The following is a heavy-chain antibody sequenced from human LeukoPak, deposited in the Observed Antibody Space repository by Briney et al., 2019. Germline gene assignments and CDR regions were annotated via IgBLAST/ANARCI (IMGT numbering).Heavy chain of an antibody. V-gene: IGHV3-43D*04. CDR3: AKGDYRWLQSGDSDY. CDR2: ISWDGGST. J-gene: IGHJ4*02. CDR1: GFTFDDYA. Sequence: GGSLRLSCAASGFTFDDYAMHWVRQAPGKGLEWVSLISWDGGSTYYADSVKGRFTISRDNSKNSLYLQMNSLRAEDTALYYCAKGDYRWLQSGDSDYWGQGTLVTVSS. D-gene: IGHD5-24*01.